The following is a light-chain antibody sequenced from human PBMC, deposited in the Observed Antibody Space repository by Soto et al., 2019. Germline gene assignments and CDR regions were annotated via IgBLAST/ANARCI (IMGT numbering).Light chain of an antibody. V-gene: IGKV3-20*01. CDR1: QSVSSSY. CDR2: GAS. J-gene: IGKJ4*01. Sequence: EIVLTQSPGTLSLSPGERATLSCRASQSVSSSYLAWYQQKLGQAPRLLIYGASSRATGIPDRFSGSGSGTYFSLIISRLEPEDFAVYYCQQYGSSPLLTFGGGTKVEIK. CDR3: QQYGSSPLLT.